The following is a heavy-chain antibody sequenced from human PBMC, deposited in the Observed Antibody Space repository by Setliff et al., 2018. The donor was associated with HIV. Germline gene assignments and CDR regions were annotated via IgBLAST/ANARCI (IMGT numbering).Heavy chain of an antibody. CDR3: ARDGDSRDGRLYHYYYMDV. D-gene: IGHD1-26*01. Sequence: ASVKVSCKASGFTFTGYYIHWVRQAPGQGLEWMGWITPNSGGTNYAQKFQGRVTMTRDTSISTAYMELSRLRSDDTAVYYCARDGDSRDGRLYHYYYMDVWGKGTTVTVSS. J-gene: IGHJ6*03. CDR2: ITPNSGGT. V-gene: IGHV1-2*02. CDR1: GFTFTGYY.